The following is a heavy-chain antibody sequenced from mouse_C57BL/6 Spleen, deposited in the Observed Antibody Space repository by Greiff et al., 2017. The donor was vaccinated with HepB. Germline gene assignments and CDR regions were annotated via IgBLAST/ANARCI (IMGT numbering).Heavy chain of an antibody. CDR2: INPNNGGT. V-gene: IGHV1-18*01. CDR1: GYTFTDYN. Sequence: EVQLQQSGPELVKPGASVKIPCKASGYTFTDYNMDWVKQSHGKSLEWIGDINPNNGGTIYNQKFKGKATLTVDKSSSTAYMELRSLTSEDTAVYYCARPLYGSSYAWCAYWGQGTLVTVSA. J-gene: IGHJ3*01. CDR3: ARPLYGSSYAWCAY. D-gene: IGHD1-1*01.